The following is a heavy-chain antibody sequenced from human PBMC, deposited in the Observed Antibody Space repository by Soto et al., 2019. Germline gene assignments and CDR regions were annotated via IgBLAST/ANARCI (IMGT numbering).Heavy chain of an antibody. CDR2: ISGGGANT. CDR1: ESTFINYA. CDR3: AKERYCSAISCYGGFDV. D-gene: IGHD2-15*01. J-gene: IGHJ3*01. Sequence: RGSLRLSCVDSESTFINYAMTCVRQAPCGGLLWVSSISGGGANTNYADSVKGRFIISRDNSMNTLFLQMNSLRAEDTAVYYCAKERYCSAISCYGGFDVWGQGTVVTVAS. V-gene: IGHV3-23*01.